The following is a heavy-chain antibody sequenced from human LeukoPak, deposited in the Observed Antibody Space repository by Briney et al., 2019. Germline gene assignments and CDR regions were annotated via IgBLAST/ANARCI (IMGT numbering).Heavy chain of an antibody. Sequence: RASVKVSCKASGYTFTSYGISWVRQAPGQGLEWMGWISAYNGNTNYAQKLQGRVTMTTDISTSTAYMELRSLRSDDTAVYYCARDRRYYSDSSGYHPGDYWGQGTLVTVSS. CDR1: GYTFTSYG. CDR2: ISAYNGNT. CDR3: ARDRRYYSDSSGYHPGDY. J-gene: IGHJ4*02. V-gene: IGHV1-18*01. D-gene: IGHD3-22*01.